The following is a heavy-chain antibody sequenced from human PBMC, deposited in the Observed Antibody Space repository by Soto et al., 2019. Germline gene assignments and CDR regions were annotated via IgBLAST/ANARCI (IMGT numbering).Heavy chain of an antibody. J-gene: IGHJ6*02. Sequence: GGSLRLSCAASVFTFSSYSMNWVRQAPGKGLEWVSSISSSSSYIYYADSVKGRFTISRDNAKNSLYLQMNSLRAEDTAVYYCARDPAADPYYYYYGMDVWGQGTTVTVS. CDR2: ISSSSSYI. V-gene: IGHV3-21*01. D-gene: IGHD6-13*01. CDR1: VFTFSSYS. CDR3: ARDPAADPYYYYYGMDV.